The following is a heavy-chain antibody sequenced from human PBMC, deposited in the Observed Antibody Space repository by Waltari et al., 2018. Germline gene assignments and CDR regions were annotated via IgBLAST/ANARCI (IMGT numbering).Heavy chain of an antibody. CDR3: ARDRPDYGMDV. V-gene: IGHV4-31*01. CDR1: GGSISSGGSY. CDR2: IYYSGST. J-gene: IGHJ6*02. Sequence: QVQLQESGPGLVKPSQTLSLTCTVSGGSISSGGSYWSWIRQHPGKGLEWIGYIYYSGSTYYNPSLKSLVTISVDTSKNQFSLKLSSVTAADSAVYYCARDRPDYGMDVWGQGTTVTVSS.